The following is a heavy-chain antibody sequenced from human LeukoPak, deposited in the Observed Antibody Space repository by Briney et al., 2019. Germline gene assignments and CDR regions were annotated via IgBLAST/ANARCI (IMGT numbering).Heavy chain of an antibody. Sequence: PGGSLRLSCAASGFTFSSYAMHWVRQAPGKGLEWVAVISYDGSNKYYADSVKGRFTISRDNSKNTLYLQMNSLRAEDTAVYYCARDSSGWTDAFDIWGQGTMVTVSS. CDR1: GFTFSSYA. J-gene: IGHJ3*02. D-gene: IGHD6-19*01. V-gene: IGHV3-30-3*01. CDR2: ISYDGSNK. CDR3: ARDSSGWTDAFDI.